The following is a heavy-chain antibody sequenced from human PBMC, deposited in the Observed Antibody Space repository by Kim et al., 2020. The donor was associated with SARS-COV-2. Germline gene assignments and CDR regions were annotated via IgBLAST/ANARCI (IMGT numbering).Heavy chain of an antibody. CDR2: INHSGST. V-gene: IGHV4-34*01. CDR1: GGSFSGYY. J-gene: IGHJ6*02. Sequence: SETLSLTCAVYGGSFSGYYWSWIRQPTGKGLEWIGEINHSGSTNYNPSLKSRVTISVDTSKNQFSLKLSSVTAADTAVYYCARALRSVRGMDVWGQGTTVTVSS. CDR3: ARALRSVRGMDV. D-gene: IGHD3-16*01.